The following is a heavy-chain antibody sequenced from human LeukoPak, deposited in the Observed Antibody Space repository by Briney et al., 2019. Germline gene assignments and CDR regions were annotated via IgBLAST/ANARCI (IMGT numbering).Heavy chain of an antibody. J-gene: IGHJ4*02. V-gene: IGHV4-59*01. D-gene: IGHD6-6*01. CDR1: GGSISSYY. CDR2: IYYSGST. Sequence: KPSETLSLTCTVSGGSISSYYWSWIRQPPGKGLEWIGYIYYSGSTNYNPSLKSRVTISVDTSKNQFSLKLSSVTAADTAVYYCARGSYSSSPLGYWGQGTLVTVSS. CDR3: ARGSYSSSPLGY.